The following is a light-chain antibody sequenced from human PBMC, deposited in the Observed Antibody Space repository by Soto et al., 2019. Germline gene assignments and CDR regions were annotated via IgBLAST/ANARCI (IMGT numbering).Light chain of an antibody. CDR2: GAS. V-gene: IGKV3-20*01. Sequence: EIVLTQSPGTLSLSPGERATLSCRASQSVSSNYLAWYQQKPGQAPRLLIYGASRRASGIPDRFSGRGSGTGFSLTISRLEPEDFEVYYCQQYGSSPYTFGQGTKLEIK. J-gene: IGKJ2*01. CDR3: QQYGSSPYT. CDR1: QSVSSNY.